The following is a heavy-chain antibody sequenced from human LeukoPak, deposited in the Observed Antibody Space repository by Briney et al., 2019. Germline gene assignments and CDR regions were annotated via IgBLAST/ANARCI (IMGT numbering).Heavy chain of an antibody. J-gene: IGHJ4*02. D-gene: IGHD3-16*02. CDR2: IIPIFGTA. CDR1: GDTFSSYG. CDR3: ARGMITFGGIIVDLDY. Sequence: ASVKVSCKASGDTFSSYGITWVRQAPGQGLEWMGGIIPIFGTAKSAQKFQGRVTITADESTATAYMELSSLRSEDTAVYYCARGMITFGGIIVDLDYWGQGTLVTVSS. V-gene: IGHV1-69*13.